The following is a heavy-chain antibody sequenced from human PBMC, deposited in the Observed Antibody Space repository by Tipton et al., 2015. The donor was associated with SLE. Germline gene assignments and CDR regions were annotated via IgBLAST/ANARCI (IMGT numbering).Heavy chain of an antibody. CDR2: IYTSGST. CDR3: ASGAGDWYFDL. V-gene: IGHV4-4*08. D-gene: IGHD3-10*01. Sequence: LRLSCTVSGGSISSYYWSWIRQPPGKGLEWIGYIYTSGSTNCNPSLKSRVTISVDTSKNQFSLKLSSVTAADTAVYYCASGAGDWYFDLWGRGTLVTVSS. J-gene: IGHJ2*01. CDR1: GGSISSYY.